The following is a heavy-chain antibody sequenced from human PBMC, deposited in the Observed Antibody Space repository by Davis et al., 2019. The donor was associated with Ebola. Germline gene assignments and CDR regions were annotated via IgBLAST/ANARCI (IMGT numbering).Heavy chain of an antibody. CDR2: ISYSGNNI. CDR3: ARDRVGAFFDY. J-gene: IGHJ4*02. V-gene: IGHV3-11*04. CDR1: GFTFSDYY. Sequence: LSLTCAASGFTFSDYYMGWIRQAPGKGLECLSYISYSGNNIYDADSVKGRFTISRDNAKTSLYLQMNSLRADDTAVYYCARDRVGAFFDYWGQGTLVTVSS. D-gene: IGHD1-26*01.